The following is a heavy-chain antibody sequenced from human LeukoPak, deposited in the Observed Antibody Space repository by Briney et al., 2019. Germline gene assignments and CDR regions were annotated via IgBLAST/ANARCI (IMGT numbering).Heavy chain of an antibody. V-gene: IGHV1-2*02. Sequence: ASVKVSCKASGYTFTGYYMHWVRQAPGQGLEWMGWINPNSGGTNYAQKFQGRVTMTRDTSISTAYMELSRLRSDDTAVYYCARDTDTAMVKDDYWGQGTLVTVSS. CDR1: GYTFTGYY. CDR2: INPNSGGT. CDR3: ARDTDTAMVKDDY. J-gene: IGHJ4*02. D-gene: IGHD5-18*01.